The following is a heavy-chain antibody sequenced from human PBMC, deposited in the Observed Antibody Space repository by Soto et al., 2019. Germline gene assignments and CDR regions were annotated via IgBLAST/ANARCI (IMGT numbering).Heavy chain of an antibody. J-gene: IGHJ4*02. D-gene: IGHD1-26*01. CDR1: EFTFSSYW. CDR3: ARGGSGNYFNYFDY. V-gene: IGHV3-74*01. Sequence: GGSLRLSCTASEFTFSSYWMHWVRQAPGKGLVWVSHINNDGSSTNYEDSVKGRFTISRDNGKDTLYLQMNGLRAEDTAAYYCARGGSGNYFNYFDYWGQGTPVTVSS. CDR2: INNDGSST.